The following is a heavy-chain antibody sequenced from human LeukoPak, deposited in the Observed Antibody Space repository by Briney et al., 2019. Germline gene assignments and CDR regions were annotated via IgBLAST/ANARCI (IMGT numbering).Heavy chain of an antibody. J-gene: IGHJ5*02. Sequence: KPSETLSLTCALYGGSFSGYYWSWIRQPPGKGLEWIGEINHSGSTNYNPSLKSRITISVDTSKNQFSLKLSSVTAADTAVYYCARGRGSWFDPWGQGTLVTVSS. D-gene: IGHD3-16*01. CDR2: INHSGST. CDR1: GGSFSGYY. V-gene: IGHV4-34*01. CDR3: ARGRGSWFDP.